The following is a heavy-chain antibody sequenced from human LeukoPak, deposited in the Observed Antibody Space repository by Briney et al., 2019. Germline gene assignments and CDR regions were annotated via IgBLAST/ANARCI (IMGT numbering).Heavy chain of an antibody. CDR3: ASRGDLSWFGALRH. CDR1: VPPLRHYW. Sequence: PGGPLRLSCVVSVPPLRHYWMDCVPQARGKGLEGVAFIEQEGNETYYVDCVKGRFTISRDNAKNSLYLQMNSLRSEDTAVYYCASRGDLSWFGALRHWSEGTRVTVSS. V-gene: IGHV3-7*01. D-gene: IGHD3-16*02. J-gene: IGHJ4*02. CDR2: IEQEGNET.